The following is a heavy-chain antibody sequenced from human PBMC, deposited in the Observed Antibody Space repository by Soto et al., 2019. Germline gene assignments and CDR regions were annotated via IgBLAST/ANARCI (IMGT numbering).Heavy chain of an antibody. CDR2: VYSSGTT. J-gene: IGHJ4*02. Sequence: XATLSLTCTVSGDSFSSDNYYWTWIRQPPGKGLEWIGYVYSSGTTNYNPSLKSRVTISLDTSRNQFSLKLTSVTAADTALYYCERDIRGYSRAFDFWGQGTLVT. D-gene: IGHD5-12*01. V-gene: IGHV4-61*01. CDR1: GDSFSSDNYY. CDR3: ERDIRGYSRAFDF.